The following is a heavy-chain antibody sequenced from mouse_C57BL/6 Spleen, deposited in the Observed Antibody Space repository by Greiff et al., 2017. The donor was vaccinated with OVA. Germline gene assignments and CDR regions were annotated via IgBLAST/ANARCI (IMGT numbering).Heavy chain of an antibody. CDR1: GYAFSSYW. J-gene: IGHJ2*01. Sequence: QVQLQQSGAELVKPGASVKISCKASGYAFSSYWMNWVKQRPRKGLEWIGQIYPGDGDTNYNGKFKGKATLTADKSSSTAYMQLSSLTSEDSAVYFCARGKVLGLNDWGQGTTLTVSS. D-gene: IGHD4-1*01. V-gene: IGHV1-80*01. CDR3: ARGKVLGLND. CDR2: IYPGDGDT.